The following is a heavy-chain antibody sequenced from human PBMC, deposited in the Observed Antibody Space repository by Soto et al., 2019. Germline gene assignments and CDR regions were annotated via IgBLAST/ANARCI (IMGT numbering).Heavy chain of an antibody. V-gene: IGHV4-34*01. CDR2: INHSGST. CDR1: GGSFSAYY. D-gene: IGHD6-6*01. J-gene: IGHJ4*02. Sequence: QVQLQQWGAGLLKPSETLSLTCAVYGGSFSAYYWSWIRQPPGKGLEWIGQINHSGSTNYNPSLKSRVTISVDTSKNQLSLKLSSVTAADTAVYYCARTSRFDSWGQGTLVTVSS. CDR3: ARTSRFDS.